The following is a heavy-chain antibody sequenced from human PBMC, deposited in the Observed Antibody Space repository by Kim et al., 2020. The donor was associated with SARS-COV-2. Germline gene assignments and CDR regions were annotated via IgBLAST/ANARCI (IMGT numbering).Heavy chain of an antibody. J-gene: IGHJ4*02. CDR3: ARDVPPGSGPLLFDY. CDR1: GFIFIDYA. Sequence: GGSLRLSCAASGFIFIDYAMSWVRQSPGKGLEWVATIGGSDGHKHYAYSVEGRFIISRDNSKSTLYLQLNSLRAEDTAIYYCARDVPPGSGPLLFDYWGQGTQVTVSS. D-gene: IGHD3-3*01. CDR2: IGGSDGHK. V-gene: IGHV3-23*01.